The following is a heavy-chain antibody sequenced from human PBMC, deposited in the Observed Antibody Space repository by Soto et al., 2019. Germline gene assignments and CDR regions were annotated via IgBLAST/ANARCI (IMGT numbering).Heavy chain of an antibody. CDR3: ARGQGVGFKYYFDS. J-gene: IGHJ4*02. V-gene: IGHV3-48*02. CDR2: SSGSGSNV. D-gene: IGHD2-15*01. Sequence: GGSLRLSCAGSGFTFSNYNLNWVRQAPGKGLEWVADSSGSGSNVCYGDPVQGRFSISRDRAKKSLYLQKNSLRDEDTAVYYCARGQGVGFKYYFDSWGQGTLVTVSS. CDR1: GFTFSNYN.